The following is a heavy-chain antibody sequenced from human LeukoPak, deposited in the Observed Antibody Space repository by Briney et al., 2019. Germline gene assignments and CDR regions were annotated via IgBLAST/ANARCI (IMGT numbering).Heavy chain of an antibody. Sequence: TSETLSLTCTVSGGSISSYYWSWIRQPPGKGLEWIGYIYYTGNTNYNPSLMGRVTISVDTSKNQFSLRLSSVTAADTAVYYCAGWLQLPMGYSDYWGQGSLVTVSS. CDR3: AGWLQLPMGYSDY. D-gene: IGHD5-24*01. J-gene: IGHJ4*02. V-gene: IGHV4-59*01. CDR2: IYYTGNT. CDR1: GGSISSYY.